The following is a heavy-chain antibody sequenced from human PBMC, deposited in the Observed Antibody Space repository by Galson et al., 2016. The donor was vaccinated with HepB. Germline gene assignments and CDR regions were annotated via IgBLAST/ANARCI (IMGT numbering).Heavy chain of an antibody. CDR1: GYSFSNYW. J-gene: IGHJ6*02. CDR2: IYSGDSDT. Sequence: QSGAEVKKPGESLRISCKTSGYSFSNYWIAWVRQMPGKGLEWMGIIYSGDSDTRYSPFFQGQVTISADKSIRTSYLQWTRRKASDTAMYYCARKGNFDTLYYGLDVWGQGTTVTVSS. CDR3: ARKGNFDTLYYGLDV. V-gene: IGHV5-51*01. D-gene: IGHD3-22*01.